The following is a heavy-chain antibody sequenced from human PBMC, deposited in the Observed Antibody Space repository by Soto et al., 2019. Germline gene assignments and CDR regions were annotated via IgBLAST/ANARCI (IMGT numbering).Heavy chain of an antibody. CDR1: GFTFSNAW. CDR2: IKSKTDGGTT. D-gene: IGHD3-10*01. CDR3: TXXRRGY. J-gene: IGHJ4*02. Sequence: EVQLVESGGGLVKPGGSLRLSCAASGFTFSNAWMNWVRQAPGKGLEWVGRIKSKTDGGTTDYAAPVKGRFTISRDDSXXXXXXXXXXXXXXXXXVYYCTXXRRGYWGQGTLVTVSS. V-gene: IGHV3-15*07.